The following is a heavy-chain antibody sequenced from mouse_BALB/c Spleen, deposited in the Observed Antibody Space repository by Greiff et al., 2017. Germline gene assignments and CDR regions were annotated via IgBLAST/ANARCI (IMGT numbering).Heavy chain of an antibody. CDR1: GYSITSDYA. J-gene: IGHJ4*01. Sequence: DVKLQESGPGLVKPSQSLSLTCTVTGYSITSDYAWNWIRQFPGNKLEWMGYISYSGSTSYNPSLKSRISITRDTSKNQFFLQLNSVTTEDTATYYCARNFAYAMDYWGQGTSVTVSS. CDR2: ISYSGST. V-gene: IGHV3-2*02. CDR3: ARNFAYAMDY.